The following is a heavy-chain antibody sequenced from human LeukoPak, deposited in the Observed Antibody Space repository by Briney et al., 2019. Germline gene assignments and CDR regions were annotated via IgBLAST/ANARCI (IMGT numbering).Heavy chain of an antibody. Sequence: PGGSLRLSCAASGFTFSSYSVNWVRQAPGKGLEWVSSISSSSSYIYYADSVKGRFTISRDNAKNSLYLQMNSLRAEDTAVYYCASNSGVSATAFDIWGQGTMVTVSS. V-gene: IGHV3-21*01. D-gene: IGHD3-3*01. J-gene: IGHJ3*02. CDR2: ISSSSSYI. CDR1: GFTFSSYS. CDR3: ASNSGVSATAFDI.